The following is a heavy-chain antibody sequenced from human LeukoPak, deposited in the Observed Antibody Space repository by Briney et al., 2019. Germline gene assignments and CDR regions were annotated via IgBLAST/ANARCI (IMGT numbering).Heavy chain of an antibody. CDR1: GFTFFTYS. CDR2: ISYDGSNK. J-gene: IGHJ6*02. V-gene: IGHV3-30*03. Sequence: GGSLRLSCAASGFTFFTYSMNWVRQAPGKGLEWVAVISYDGSNKYYADSVKGRFTISRDNSKNTLYLQMNSLRAEDTAVYYCARTRSSGNLGYYYYGMDVWGQGTTVTVSS. CDR3: ARTRSSGNLGYYYYGMDV. D-gene: IGHD3-10*01.